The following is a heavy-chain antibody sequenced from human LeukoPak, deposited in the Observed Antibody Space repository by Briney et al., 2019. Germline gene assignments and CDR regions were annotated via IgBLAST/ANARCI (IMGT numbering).Heavy chain of an antibody. V-gene: IGHV4-39*07. J-gene: IGHJ4*02. D-gene: IGHD5-12*01. CDR2: IYYSGST. CDR3: ARDGEGATTYYFDY. CDR1: GGSISSSSYY. Sequence: NPSETLSPTCTVSGGSISSSSYYWGWIRQPPGKGLDWIGSIYYSGSTYYNPSLKSRVTISVDTSKNQFSLKLSSVTAADTAVYYCARDGEGATTYYFDYWGQGTLVTVSS.